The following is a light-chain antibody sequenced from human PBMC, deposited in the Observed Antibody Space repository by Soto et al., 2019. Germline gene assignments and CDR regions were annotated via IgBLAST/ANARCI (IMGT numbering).Light chain of an antibody. Sequence: QSVLTQPASVSGSPGQSITISCTGTSSDVGSYNLVSWYQQHPGKAPKLMIYEGSKRPSGVSNRFSGSKSGNTASLTFSGLQAEDEADYYCCSYAGSRVFSGGTKVTVL. CDR1: SSDVGSYNL. CDR2: EGS. V-gene: IGLV2-23*01. J-gene: IGLJ3*02. CDR3: CSYAGSRV.